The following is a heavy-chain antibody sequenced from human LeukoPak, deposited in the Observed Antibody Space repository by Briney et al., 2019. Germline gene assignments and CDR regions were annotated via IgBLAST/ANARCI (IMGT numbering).Heavy chain of an antibody. CDR3: ARVVGSYYYDSSGYYDAFDI. CDR2: IIPILGIA. D-gene: IGHD3-22*01. J-gene: IGHJ3*02. Sequence: ASVKVSCKASGGTFSSYTISWVRQAPGQGLEWMGRIIPILGIANYAQKFQGRVTITTDESTSTAYMELSSLRSEDTAVYYCARVVGSYYYDSSGYYDAFDIWGQGTMVTVSS. V-gene: IGHV1-69*16. CDR1: GGTFSSYT.